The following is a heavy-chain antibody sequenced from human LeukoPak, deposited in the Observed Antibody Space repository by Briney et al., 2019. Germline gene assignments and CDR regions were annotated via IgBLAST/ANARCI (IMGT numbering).Heavy chain of an antibody. CDR1: GYTFTAYY. V-gene: IGHV1-2*04. J-gene: IGHJ4*02. Sequence: GASVKVSCRASGYTFTAYYMHWVRQAPGQGLEWMGWINPNNGGTNYAQKFQGWVTMTRDTSISTAYVELSRLMSGDTAIYYCATSSSRSSWYPFDYWGQGTLVTVSS. CDR2: INPNNGGT. D-gene: IGHD6-13*01. CDR3: ATSSSRSSWYPFDY.